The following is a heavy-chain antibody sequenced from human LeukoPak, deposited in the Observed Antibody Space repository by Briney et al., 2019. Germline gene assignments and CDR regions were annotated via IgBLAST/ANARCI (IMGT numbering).Heavy chain of an antibody. Sequence: SETLSLTRAVYGGSFSGYYWSWIRQPPGKGLEWIGEINHSGSTNYNPSLKSRVTISVDTSKNQFSLKLSSVTAADTAVYYCARGPPYYYDSSEKTGPIWGQGTMVTVSS. D-gene: IGHD3-22*01. V-gene: IGHV4-34*01. J-gene: IGHJ3*02. CDR1: GGSFSGYY. CDR3: ARGPPYYYDSSEKTGPI. CDR2: INHSGST.